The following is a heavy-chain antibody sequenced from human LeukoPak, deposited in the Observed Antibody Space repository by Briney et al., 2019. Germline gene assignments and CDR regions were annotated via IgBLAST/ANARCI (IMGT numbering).Heavy chain of an antibody. CDR3: ARVSSYSSSSGSLCDY. Sequence: QSGGSLRLSCAASGFTFSSYWMSWVRHAPGKGLEWVANIKQDGSAKFYVDSVKGRFTISRDNAEDSLYLQMNSLRAEDTAIYHCARVSSYSSSSGSLCDYWGQGTRVTVSS. V-gene: IGHV3-7*01. CDR1: GFTFSSYW. CDR2: IKQDGSAK. J-gene: IGHJ4*02. D-gene: IGHD6-6*01.